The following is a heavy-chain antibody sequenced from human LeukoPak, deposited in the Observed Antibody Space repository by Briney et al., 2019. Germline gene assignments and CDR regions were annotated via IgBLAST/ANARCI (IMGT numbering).Heavy chain of an antibody. CDR2: ISSASAYR. CDR3: SRGPTLIGVAGTWPLDD. CDR1: GFTFSSYS. Sequence: GGSLRLSCAASGFTFSSYSMHWVRQAPGKGLEWVSSISSASAYRYYADSVKGRFTISRDNAKNSLHLQMNSLRAEDSAVYYCSRGPTLIGVAGTWPLDDWGQGTLVTVSS. J-gene: IGHJ4*02. V-gene: IGHV3-21*01. D-gene: IGHD6-19*01.